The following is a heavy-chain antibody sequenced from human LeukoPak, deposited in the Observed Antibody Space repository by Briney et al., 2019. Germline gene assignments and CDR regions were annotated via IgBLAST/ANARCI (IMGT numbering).Heavy chain of an antibody. CDR3: AKSRSSSSWYSAHYYYMDV. CDR1: GFPFRSYA. CDR2: IRYDGSYK. J-gene: IGHJ6*03. D-gene: IGHD6-13*01. V-gene: IGHV3-30*02. Sequence: AGGSLRLSCAASGFPFRSYAMHWVRQAPGKGLEWVAFIRYDGSYKYYADSVKGRFTISRDNSKNTLYLQMNSLRAEDTAVYYCAKSRSSSSWYSAHYYYMDVWGKGTTVTISS.